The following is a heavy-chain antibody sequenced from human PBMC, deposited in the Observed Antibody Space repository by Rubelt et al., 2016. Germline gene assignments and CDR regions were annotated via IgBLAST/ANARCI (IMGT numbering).Heavy chain of an antibody. CDR2: ISGSGGST. CDR3: AKGTGPRRGGTDY. Sequence: EVQLLESGGGLAQPGGSLRLSCAASGFTFSSYAMSWVRQAPGKGLEWVSAISGSGGSTYYADSVKGRFTISTDNSKNTLYLQMNSLRAEDTAVYYCAKGTGPRRGGTDYWGQGTLVTVSS. J-gene: IGHJ4*02. CDR1: GFTFSSYA. D-gene: IGHD3/OR15-3a*01. V-gene: IGHV3-23*01.